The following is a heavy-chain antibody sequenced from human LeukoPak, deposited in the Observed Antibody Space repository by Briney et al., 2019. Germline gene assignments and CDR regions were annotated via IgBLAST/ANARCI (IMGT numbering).Heavy chain of an antibody. CDR2: ISYDGSNK. CDR1: GFTFSSYG. V-gene: IGHV3-30*03. D-gene: IGHD1-7*01. Sequence: GGSLRLSCAASGFTFSSYGMHWVRQAPGKGLEWVAVISYDGSNKYYADSVKGRFIISRDNAKNSLYLQMNSLRAEDTAVYYCARGSITGTPDWFDPWGQGTLVTVSS. CDR3: ARGSITGTPDWFDP. J-gene: IGHJ5*02.